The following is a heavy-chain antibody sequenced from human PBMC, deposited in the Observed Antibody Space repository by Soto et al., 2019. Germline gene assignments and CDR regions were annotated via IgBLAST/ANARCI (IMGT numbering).Heavy chain of an antibody. J-gene: IGHJ6*02. CDR3: ARDPYSFYSMDV. V-gene: IGHV3-30-3*01. CDR2: ISYDGSNK. CDR1: GFTFSSYL. Sequence: QVQLVESGGGVVQPGKSLRLSCAASGFTFSSYLMHWVRQAPGKGLEWVAIISYDGSNKYYADSVKGRFTISRDNSKNTLYLQMNSLRSDDTAVYYCARDPYSFYSMDVWGPGTTVTVSS.